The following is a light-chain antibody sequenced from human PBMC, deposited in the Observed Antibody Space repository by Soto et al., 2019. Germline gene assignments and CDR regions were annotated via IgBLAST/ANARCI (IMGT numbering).Light chain of an antibody. CDR3: QKYNSAVDT. CDR2: AAS. V-gene: IGKV1-27*01. J-gene: IGKJ4*01. Sequence: ASQGINHYLAWYQQTPGKVPRLLIYAASTLRSGVPSRFSVRGSGTDFTLTISSLQPEDVATYYCQKYNSAVDTFGGGTTVDIK. CDR1: QGINHY.